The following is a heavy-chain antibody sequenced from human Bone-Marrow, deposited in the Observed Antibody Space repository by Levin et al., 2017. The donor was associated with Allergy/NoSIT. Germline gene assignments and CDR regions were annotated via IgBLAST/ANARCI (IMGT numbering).Heavy chain of an antibody. CDR3: AKASASGGRFDV. J-gene: IGHJ3*01. D-gene: IGHD3-10*01. V-gene: IGHV4-31*03. CDR2: IYYGDEV. Sequence: SETLSLSCNVSGVFIGSGVQFWSWLRQHPGRGLEWIGHIYYGDEVYYTPSLRRRVTISVDTSKNQVSLRLTSVTAADTALYYCAKASASGGRFDVWGPGTMVSVSS. CDR1: GVFIGSGVQF.